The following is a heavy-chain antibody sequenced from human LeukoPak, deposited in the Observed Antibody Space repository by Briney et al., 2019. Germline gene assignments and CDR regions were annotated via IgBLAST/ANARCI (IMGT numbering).Heavy chain of an antibody. CDR2: IYYSGST. CDR1: GGSISSYY. J-gene: IGHJ4*02. CDR3: ARTYYDFWSGYYTPHTFDY. D-gene: IGHD3-3*01. V-gene: IGHV4-59*01. Sequence: PSETLSLTCTVSGGSISSYYWSWIRQPPGKGLEWIGYIYYSGSTNYTPSLKSRVTISVDTSKNQFSLKLSSVTAADTAVYYCARTYYDFWSGYYTPHTFDYWGQGTLVTVSS.